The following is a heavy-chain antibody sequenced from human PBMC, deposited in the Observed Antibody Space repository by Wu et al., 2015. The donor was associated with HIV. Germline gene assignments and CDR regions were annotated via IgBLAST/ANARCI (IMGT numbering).Heavy chain of an antibody. CDR2: IIPIVQTA. V-gene: IGHV1-69*11. D-gene: IGHD3-22*01. CDR1: GFAFINYY. CDR3: AVVVVISGEDY. J-gene: IGHJ4*02. Sequence: VQLVQSGPDVKAPGTSMKVSCRTSGFAFINYYISWVRQAPGQGLEWMGRIIPIVQTADYAQRFQGRVTITADESTDTAYLEVISLKPEDTAIYFCAVVVVISGEDYWGQGTLVIVSS.